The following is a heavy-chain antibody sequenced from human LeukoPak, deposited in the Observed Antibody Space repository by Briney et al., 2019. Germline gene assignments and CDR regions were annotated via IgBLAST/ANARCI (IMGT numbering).Heavy chain of an antibody. CDR1: GFTFSSYA. V-gene: IGHV3-30-3*01. Sequence: GRSLRLSCAASGFTFSSYAMHWVRQAPGKGLEWVAVISYDGSNKYYADPVKGRFTISRDNSKNTLYLQMNSLRAEDTAVYYCARDRYCSSTSCYGQRYNWFDPWGQGTLVTVSS. CDR2: ISYDGSNK. CDR3: ARDRYCSSTSCYGQRYNWFDP. D-gene: IGHD2-2*01. J-gene: IGHJ5*02.